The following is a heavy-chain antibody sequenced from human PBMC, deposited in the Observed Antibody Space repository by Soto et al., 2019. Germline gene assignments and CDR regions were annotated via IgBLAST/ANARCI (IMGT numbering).Heavy chain of an antibody. D-gene: IGHD2-15*01. CDR2: VIPIFGTP. J-gene: IGHJ6*02. Sequence: SVKVSCKASGASFNSDSITWVRQAPGQGLEWMGGVIPIFGTPDYARNFQGRLTITADTSTSTAYMGLSSLRSEDTAVYYCARDSRYNPPYYYYGMDVWGQGTTVTVS. CDR1: GASFNSDS. V-gene: IGHV1-69*06. CDR3: ARDSRYNPPYYYYGMDV.